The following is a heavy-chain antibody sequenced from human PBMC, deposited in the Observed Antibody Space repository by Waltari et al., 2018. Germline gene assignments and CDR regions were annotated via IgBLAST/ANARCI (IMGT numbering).Heavy chain of an antibody. J-gene: IGHJ5*02. Sequence: QVQLVQSGAEVKTPGASVTVSCTASGYSFADYFLHWVRQAPGQGLEWMGWINPDNGGTNYSQMFQGRLVLTRDTSINTAYMQLTSLTSDDTAVYYCARRTSSADAPWGQGTLVTVSS. V-gene: IGHV1-2*02. CDR2: INPDNGGT. CDR3: ARRTSSADAP. CDR1: GYSFADYF.